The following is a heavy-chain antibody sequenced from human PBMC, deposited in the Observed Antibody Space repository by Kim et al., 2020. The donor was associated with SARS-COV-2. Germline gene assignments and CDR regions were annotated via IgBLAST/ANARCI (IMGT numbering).Heavy chain of an antibody. J-gene: IGHJ6*01. CDR3: AKAHDYDFWSGYLSRGDYYGMDV. CDR1: GFTFSSCG. V-gene: IGHV3-30*18. D-gene: IGHD3-3*01. Sequence: GGSLRLSCAASGFTFSSCGMHRVRQAPGKGLEWVAVISYDGSNKYYADSVKGRFTISRDNSKNTLYLQMNTLRAEDTAVYYCAKAHDYDFWSGYLSRGDYYGMDVWGQGTRVSVS. CDR2: ISYDGSNK.